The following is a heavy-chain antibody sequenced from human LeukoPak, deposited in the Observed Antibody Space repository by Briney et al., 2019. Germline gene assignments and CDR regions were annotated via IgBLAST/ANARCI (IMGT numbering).Heavy chain of an antibody. J-gene: IGHJ4*02. CDR1: GGSISSYY. CDR3: ARDSSAGEFDY. V-gene: IGHV4-59*01. D-gene: IGHD6-13*01. Sequence: SETLSLTCTVSGGSISSYYWSWIRQPPGKGLEWIGYIYHRGDTNYNPSLKSRVTISVDTSSNQFSLQLNSVTPADTAVYYCARDSSAGEFDYWGQGTLVTVSS. CDR2: IYHRGDT.